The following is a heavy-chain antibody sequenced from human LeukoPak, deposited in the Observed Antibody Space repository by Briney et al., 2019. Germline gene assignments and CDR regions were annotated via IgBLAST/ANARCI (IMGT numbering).Heavy chain of an antibody. CDR1: RFTFSNYA. D-gene: IGHD2-15*01. J-gene: IGHJ4*02. CDR3: ARGGYVVVVAATDY. CDR2: ISYDGSNK. V-gene: IGHV3-30*04. Sequence: GRSLRLSCAASRFTFSNYAMHWVRQAPGKGLEWIAVISYDGSNKYYADSVKGRFTISRDNSKNTLYLQMNSLRAEDTAVYYCARGGYVVVVAATDYWGQGTLVTVSS.